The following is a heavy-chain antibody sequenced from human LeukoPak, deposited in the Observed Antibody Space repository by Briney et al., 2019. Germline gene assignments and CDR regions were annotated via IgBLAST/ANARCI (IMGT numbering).Heavy chain of an antibody. CDR2: ISYDGSNK. CDR1: GFTFSSYA. V-gene: IGHV3-30-3*01. J-gene: IGHJ4*02. D-gene: IGHD3-10*01. Sequence: GGSLRLSCAASGFTFSSYAMHWVRQAPGKGLEWVAVISYDGSNKYYADSVKGRFTISRDNSKNTLYLQMNSLRAEDTAVYYCAREQLPSAFDYRGQGTLVTVSS. CDR3: AREQLPSAFDY.